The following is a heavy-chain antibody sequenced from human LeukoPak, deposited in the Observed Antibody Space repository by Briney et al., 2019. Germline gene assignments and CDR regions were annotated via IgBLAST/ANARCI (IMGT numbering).Heavy chain of an antibody. J-gene: IGHJ4*02. Sequence: GGSLRLSCAASGFTFSSYSMNWVRQAPGKGLEWVSSISSSSSYIYYADSVKGRFTISRDNAKNSLYLQMNSLRAEDTALYYCAKDISPRYYDILTGYYTGGYFDYWGQGTLVTVSS. CDR1: GFTFSSYS. CDR2: ISSSSSYI. D-gene: IGHD3-9*01. V-gene: IGHV3-21*04. CDR3: AKDISPRYYDILTGYYTGGYFDY.